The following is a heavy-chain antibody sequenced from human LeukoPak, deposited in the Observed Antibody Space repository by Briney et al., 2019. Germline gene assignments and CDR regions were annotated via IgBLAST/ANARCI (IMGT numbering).Heavy chain of an antibody. V-gene: IGHV5-51*01. J-gene: IGHJ4*02. Sequence: GGSLKISCMGSGYSFNNYCICWVCHMLRKSLEWVGHIYPGDSDTSTNPSFQGQVTTPADKSIRRAYLQCTGLKSSDTPTIDLGWSRIAARPYLDRWGQGTLVTVCS. CDR1: GYSFNNYC. D-gene: IGHD6-25*01. CDR2: IYPGDSDT. CDR3: GWSRIAARPYLDR.